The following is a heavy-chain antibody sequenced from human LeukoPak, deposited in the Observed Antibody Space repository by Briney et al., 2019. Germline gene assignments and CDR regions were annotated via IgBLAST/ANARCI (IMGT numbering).Heavy chain of an antibody. J-gene: IGHJ4*02. Sequence: ASVKVSCKASGYTFTSYDINWERQATGQGLEWMGWMNPNSGNTGYAQKFQGRVTMTRNTSISTAYMELSSLRSGDTAVYYCARKDSSSPDFDYWGQGTLVTVSS. D-gene: IGHD6-6*01. CDR1: GYTFTSYD. V-gene: IGHV1-8*01. CDR2: MNPNSGNT. CDR3: ARKDSSSPDFDY.